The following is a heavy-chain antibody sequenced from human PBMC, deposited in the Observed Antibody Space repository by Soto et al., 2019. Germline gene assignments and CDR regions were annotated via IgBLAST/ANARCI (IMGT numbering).Heavy chain of an antibody. J-gene: IGHJ4*02. V-gene: IGHV3-33*01. D-gene: IGHD2-15*01. CDR1: GFIFRNYG. Sequence: GWSLRLSCASSGFIFRNYGVHWVRQAPGKGLEWVALIWSDGYNKYYADSVKGRFTISRDNSKNTFYLEMKTLRPDDTAVYFCARELTYCSGGSCDRPPIGHWGQGTLVTVSS. CDR3: ARELTYCSGGSCDRPPIGH. CDR2: IWSDGYNK.